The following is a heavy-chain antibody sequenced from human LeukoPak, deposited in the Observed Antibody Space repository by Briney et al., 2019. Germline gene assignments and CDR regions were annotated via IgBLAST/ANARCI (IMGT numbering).Heavy chain of an antibody. CDR3: ARRSSWNYHNWFDP. Sequence: SETLSLTCAVYGGSFSGYYWSWIRQPPGKGLEWIGEINHSGSTNYNPSLKSRVTISVDTSKNQFSLKLSSVTAADTAVYYCARRSSWNYHNWFDPWGHGTLVTVSS. D-gene: IGHD1-7*01. J-gene: IGHJ5*02. CDR1: GGSFSGYY. CDR2: INHSGST. V-gene: IGHV4-34*01.